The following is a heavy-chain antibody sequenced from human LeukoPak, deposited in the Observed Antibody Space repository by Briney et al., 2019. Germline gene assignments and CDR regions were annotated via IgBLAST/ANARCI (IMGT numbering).Heavy chain of an antibody. CDR3: ARSFGYSYGLPFDY. CDR2: ISYTGST. D-gene: IGHD5-18*01. V-gene: IGHV4-39*01. J-gene: IGHJ4*02. Sequence: SETLSLTCTVSGGYISSSSYYWGSIRQPPGKGLEWIGSISYTGSTYCNPSLESRVSISADTSKNQFSLKLSSVTAADTAIYYCARSFGYSYGLPFDYWGQGNLVTVSS. CDR1: GGYISSSSYY.